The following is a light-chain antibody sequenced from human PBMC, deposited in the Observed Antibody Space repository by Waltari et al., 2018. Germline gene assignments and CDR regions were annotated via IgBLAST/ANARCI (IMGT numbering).Light chain of an antibody. CDR2: AVS. CDR3: SSYAGSSKGV. J-gene: IGLJ2*01. CDR1: SSDVGNDKR. Sequence: QSALTQPASVSGSPGQSITLPCTGTSSDVGNDKRVTWYQQPPGKAPQLMIYAVSKRPSGVSDRFSGSKSGDMASLTISGLQPEDEAEYFCSSYAGSSKGVFGGGTKVTVL. V-gene: IGLV2-23*02.